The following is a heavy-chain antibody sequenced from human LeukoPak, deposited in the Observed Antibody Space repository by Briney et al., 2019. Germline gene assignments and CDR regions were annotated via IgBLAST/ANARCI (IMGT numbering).Heavy chain of an antibody. J-gene: IGHJ6*03. Sequence: SVKVSCKASGGTFSSYAIGWVRQAPGQGLEWMGGIIPIFGTANYAQKFQGRVAITTDESTSTAYMELSSLRSEDTAVYYCARDFQPRYYYYYMDVWGKGTTVTVSS. D-gene: IGHD2-2*01. V-gene: IGHV1-69*05. CDR3: ARDFQPRYYYYYMDV. CDR2: IIPIFGTA. CDR1: GGTFSSYA.